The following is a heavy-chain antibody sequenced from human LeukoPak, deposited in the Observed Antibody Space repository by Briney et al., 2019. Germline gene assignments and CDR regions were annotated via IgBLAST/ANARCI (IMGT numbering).Heavy chain of an antibody. D-gene: IGHD1-26*01. J-gene: IGHJ4*02. CDR2: IYDSGTT. V-gene: IGHV4-59*08. CDR3: ARSATYSQTPFDY. Sequence: PSETLSLTCTVSGGSISSYYWSWIRQSPGEGLEWIGYIYDSGTTNYNPSLKSRVTISVDTSKKQFFLKVSSVTAADTAVYYCARSATYSQTPFDYWGQGTLVTVSS. CDR1: GGSISSYY.